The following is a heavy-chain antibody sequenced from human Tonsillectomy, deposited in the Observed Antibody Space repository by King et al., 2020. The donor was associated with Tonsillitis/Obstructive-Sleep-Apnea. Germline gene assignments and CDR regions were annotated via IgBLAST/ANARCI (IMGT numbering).Heavy chain of an antibody. D-gene: IGHD5-18*01. CDR3: ARGRDSYGYLDFDY. J-gene: IGHJ4*02. CDR1: GYTFTSYA. CDR2: INAGNGNT. V-gene: IGHV1-3*01. Sequence: QLVQSGAEVKKPGASVKVSCKASGYTFTSYAMHWVRQAPGQRLEWMGGINAGNGNTKYSQKFQGRVTITRDTSASTAYMELSSLRSEDTAVYYCARGRDSYGYLDFDYWGQGTLVTVSS.